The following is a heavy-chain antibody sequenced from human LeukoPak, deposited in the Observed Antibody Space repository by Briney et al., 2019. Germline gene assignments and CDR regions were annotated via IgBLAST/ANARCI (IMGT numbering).Heavy chain of an antibody. J-gene: IGHJ4*02. CDR2: ISGDGSTT. D-gene: IGHD5-24*01. CDR3: AGDDYNRY. CDR1: GFSLRSSW. V-gene: IGHV3-74*01. Sequence: GGSLRLSCAASGFSLRSSWMHWVRQAPGKGLVWVSRISGDGSTTRYADSVKGRFTISRDNAQNTLFLQMDSLRAEDTAVYYCAGDDYNRYWGQGTLVTVSS.